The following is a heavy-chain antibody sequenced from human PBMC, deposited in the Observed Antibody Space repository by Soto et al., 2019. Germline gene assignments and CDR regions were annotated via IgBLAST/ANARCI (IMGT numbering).Heavy chain of an antibody. Sequence: QVQLQESGPGLVKPSGTLSLTCAVSGDSISSHDWWSWVRQPPNKGLEWIAEIHHSGGTNYNPPLMSRATISVDNSKTQFSLKLITATAADTAVYYCVRNGYYSLDYWGKGTLVSVSS. D-gene: IGHD3-3*01. CDR3: VRNGYYSLDY. V-gene: IGHV4-4*02. CDR2: IHHSGGT. J-gene: IGHJ4*02. CDR1: GDSISSHDW.